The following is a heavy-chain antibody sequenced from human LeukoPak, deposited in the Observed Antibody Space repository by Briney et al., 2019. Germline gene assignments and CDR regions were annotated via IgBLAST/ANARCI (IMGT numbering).Heavy chain of an antibody. J-gene: IGHJ3*02. D-gene: IGHD3-22*01. CDR1: GGSISSGDYY. CDR3: ARVIQGVWYYDSSGYYYAFDI. Sequence: SQTLSLTCTVSGGSISSGDYYWSWIRQPPGKGLEWYGYIYYSGSTYYNPSLKSRVTISVDTSKNQFSLKLSSVTAADTAVYYCARVIQGVWYYDSSGYYYAFDIWGQGTMVTVSS. CDR2: IYYSGST. V-gene: IGHV4-30-4*08.